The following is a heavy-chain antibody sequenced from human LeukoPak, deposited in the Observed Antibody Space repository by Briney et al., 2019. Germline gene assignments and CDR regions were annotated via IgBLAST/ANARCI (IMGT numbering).Heavy chain of an antibody. Sequence: SETLSLTCAVYGGSFSGYYWSWIRQPPGKGLEWIGEINHSGSTNYNPSLKSRVTISVDTSKNQFFLKLSSVTAADTAVYYCARGGYYDSSGSYDYWGQGTLVTVSS. CDR1: GGSFSGYY. CDR3: ARGGYYDSSGSYDY. D-gene: IGHD3-22*01. J-gene: IGHJ4*02. CDR2: INHSGST. V-gene: IGHV4-34*01.